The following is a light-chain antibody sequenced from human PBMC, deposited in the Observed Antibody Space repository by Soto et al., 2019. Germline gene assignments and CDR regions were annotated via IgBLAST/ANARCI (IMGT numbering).Light chain of an antibody. J-gene: IGLJ2*01. Sequence: QSALTQPASVSGSPGQSITISCTGTSYDVGGYNYVSWYQQHPGKAPKLMIYEVSNRPSGVSSRFSGSKSGNTASLTISGLQAEDEADYYCSSYTSSSSLVFGGGTKLTVL. V-gene: IGLV2-14*01. CDR3: SSYTSSSSLV. CDR2: EVS. CDR1: SYDVGGYNY.